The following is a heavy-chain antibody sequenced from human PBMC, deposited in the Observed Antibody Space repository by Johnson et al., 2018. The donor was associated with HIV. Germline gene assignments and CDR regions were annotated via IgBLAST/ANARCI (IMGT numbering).Heavy chain of an antibody. V-gene: IGHV3-23*04. CDR2: ISGSGGST. Sequence: VQLVESGGGLVQPGGSLRLSCAASGFTFSSYAMSWVRQAPGKGLEWVSAISGSGGSTGYADSVKGRFTISRDNAKNSLYLQMNSLRAEDTAVYYCAGLRAARPRSFDIWGQGTMVTVSS. D-gene: IGHD6-6*01. J-gene: IGHJ3*02. CDR3: AGLRAARPRSFDI. CDR1: GFTFSSYA.